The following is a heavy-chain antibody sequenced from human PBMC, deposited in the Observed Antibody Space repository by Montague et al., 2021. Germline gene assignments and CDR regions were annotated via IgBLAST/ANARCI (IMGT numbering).Heavy chain of an antibody. D-gene: IGHD3-10*01. Sequence: SETLSLTCTVSSGSIFHAHWSWVRQPPGKGLEWLGSMFYGGATSNNPSLKSRVTMSIDTSTNQFSLKLSFVTAADTAVYYCAKQDYFVSGTSYKGFDPWGQGITVTVSS. J-gene: IGHJ5*01. CDR1: SGSIFHAH. CDR3: AKQDYFVSGTSYKGFDP. CDR2: MFYGGAT. V-gene: IGHV4-59*08.